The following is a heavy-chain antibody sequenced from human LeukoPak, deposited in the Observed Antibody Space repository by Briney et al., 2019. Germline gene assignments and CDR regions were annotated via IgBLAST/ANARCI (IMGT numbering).Heavy chain of an antibody. CDR2: INNDGTAT. V-gene: IGHV3-74*01. CDR1: GFTFSAYW. D-gene: IGHD5-12*01. Sequence: GGSLRLSCAASGFTFSAYWMHWVRQVPGKGLVWVSRINNDGTATLFADSVKGRFTISRDNSKKTLYLQMNSLRAEDTAIYYCAKEQRAYSGYVVGSCFDPWGQGSLVTVSS. CDR3: AKEQRAYSGYVVGSCFDP. J-gene: IGHJ5*02.